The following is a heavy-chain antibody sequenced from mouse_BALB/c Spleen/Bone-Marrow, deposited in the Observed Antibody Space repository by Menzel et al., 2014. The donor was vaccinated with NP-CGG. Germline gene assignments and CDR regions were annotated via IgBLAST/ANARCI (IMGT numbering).Heavy chain of an antibody. CDR2: IRSNSNNHAT. D-gene: IGHD2-12*01. CDR1: GFTFSDAW. CDR3: TGLLQLRRDY. V-gene: IGHV6-6*01. J-gene: IGHJ4*01. Sequence: EVKLVESGGGLVEPGGSMKLSCAASGFTFSDAWMDWVRQSPEKGLEWVAEIRSNSNNHATYYAESVKGRFTISRDDSKSTDYLQMNSVRPEDTDIYYCTGLLQLRRDYWGQGASVTVSS.